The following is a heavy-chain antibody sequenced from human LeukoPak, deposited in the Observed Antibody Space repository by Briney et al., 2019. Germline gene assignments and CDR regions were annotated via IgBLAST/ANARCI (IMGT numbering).Heavy chain of an antibody. CDR3: ARYNYGYLNY. D-gene: IGHD5-18*01. V-gene: IGHV3-11*03. CDR2: ISSSSEYT. Sequence: GGSLRLSCAASGFTFSDFYMSWIRQAPGKGLEWVSYISSSSEYTNYADSVKGRSTISRDNAKNSLYLRMNSLRAEDTAIYYCARYNYGYLNYWGQGALVTVSS. J-gene: IGHJ4*02. CDR1: GFTFSDFY.